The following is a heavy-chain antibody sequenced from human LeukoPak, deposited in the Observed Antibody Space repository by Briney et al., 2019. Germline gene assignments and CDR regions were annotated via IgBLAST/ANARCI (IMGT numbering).Heavy chain of an antibody. Sequence: SETLSLTCTVSGGSINSYYWSWIRQPAGKGLEWIRRLYTSGSTNYNPSLKSRVTMSVDTSKNQFSLKLSSVTAADTAVYYCARTTPMSTIDYWGQGTLVTVSS. D-gene: IGHD5-18*01. CDR2: LYTSGST. V-gene: IGHV4-4*07. J-gene: IGHJ4*02. CDR3: ARTTPMSTIDY. CDR1: GGSINSYY.